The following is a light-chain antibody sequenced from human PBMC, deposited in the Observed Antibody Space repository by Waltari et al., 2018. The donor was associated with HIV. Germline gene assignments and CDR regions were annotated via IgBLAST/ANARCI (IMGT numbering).Light chain of an antibody. J-gene: IGLJ3*02. Sequence: QSALTQPPSASGSPGQSVTISCTGTSSDFGGYNYVSWYQQHPGKAPKLMIYEVSMRPSGVPDRFSGSKSGNTASLTVSGLQAEDEADYYCNTYAGSNNWVFGGGTKLTVL. V-gene: IGLV2-8*01. CDR1: SSDFGGYNY. CDR2: EVS. CDR3: NTYAGSNNWV.